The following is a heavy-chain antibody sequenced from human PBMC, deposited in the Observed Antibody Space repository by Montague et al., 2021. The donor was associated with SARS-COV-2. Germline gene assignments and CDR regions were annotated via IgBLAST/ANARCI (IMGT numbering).Heavy chain of an antibody. Sequence: SETLSLTCTVSGGSISSYYWSWIRQPPGKGLEWIGYIYYSGSTDYNPSLKSRVTISVDTSKNQFSLKLSSVTAADTAVYYCARGGDMNWFDPWGQGTLVTVSS. V-gene: IGHV4-59*01. J-gene: IGHJ5*02. CDR2: IYYSGST. CDR3: ARGGDMNWFDP. D-gene: IGHD2-21*01. CDR1: GGSISSYY.